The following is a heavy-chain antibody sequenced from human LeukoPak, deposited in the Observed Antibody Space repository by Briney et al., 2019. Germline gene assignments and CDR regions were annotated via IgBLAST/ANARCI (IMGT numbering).Heavy chain of an antibody. CDR1: GFTFADYA. CDR3: AKGRAVEVVAAFKF. J-gene: IGHJ4*02. Sequence: GRSLRLSCAASGFTFADYAIHWVRQATGKGLEWVSGISWNSGNIGYADSVKGRFTISRDNSKNTPYLQMNSLRAEDTAVYYCAKGRAVEVVAAFKFGGQGTVVTVSS. D-gene: IGHD2-15*01. CDR2: ISWNSGNI. V-gene: IGHV3-9*01.